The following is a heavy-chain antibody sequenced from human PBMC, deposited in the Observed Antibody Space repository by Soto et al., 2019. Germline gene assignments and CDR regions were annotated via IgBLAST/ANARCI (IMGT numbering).Heavy chain of an antibody. Sequence: PSETLSLTCTVSGGSISSGGYYWSWIRQHPGKGLEWIGYIYYSGSTYYNPSLKSRVTISVDTSKYQFSLKLSSVTAADTAVYYCARVIPQSRGMDVWGQGTTVTVSS. CDR2: IYYSGST. CDR1: GGSISSGGYY. V-gene: IGHV4-31*03. D-gene: IGHD2-2*02. J-gene: IGHJ6*02. CDR3: ARVIPQSRGMDV.